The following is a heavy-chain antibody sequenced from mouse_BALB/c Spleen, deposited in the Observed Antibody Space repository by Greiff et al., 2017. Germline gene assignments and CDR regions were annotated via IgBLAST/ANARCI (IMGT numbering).Heavy chain of an antibody. CDR1: GFTFSSYA. CDR3: ARGDDGYPYYFDD. V-gene: IGHV5-6-5*01. J-gene: IGHJ2*01. D-gene: IGHD2-3*01. CDR2: ISSGGST. Sequence: EVKLVESGGGLVKPGGSLKLSCAASGFTFSSYAMSWVRQTPEKRLEWVASISSGGSTYYPDSVKGRFTISRDNARNILYLQMSSLRSEDTAMYYCARGDDGYPYYFDDWGQGTTLTVSS.